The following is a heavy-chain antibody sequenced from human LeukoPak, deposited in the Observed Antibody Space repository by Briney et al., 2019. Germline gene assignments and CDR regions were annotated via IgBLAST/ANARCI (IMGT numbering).Heavy chain of an antibody. J-gene: IGHJ3*02. V-gene: IGHV4-34*01. CDR3: ARDRKRRYCSSTSCYKGAAFDI. Sequence: SETLSLTCAVSGGSFSGYYWSWIRQPPGKGLEWIGEINNSGSTNYNPSLKSRVTISVDTSKNQFSLKLSSVTAADTAVYYCARDRKRRYCSSTSCYKGAAFDIWGQGTMVTVSS. CDR1: GGSFSGYY. D-gene: IGHD2-2*02. CDR2: INNSGST.